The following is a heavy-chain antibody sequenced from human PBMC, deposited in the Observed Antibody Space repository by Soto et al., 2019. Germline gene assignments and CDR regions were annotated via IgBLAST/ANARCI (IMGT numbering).Heavy chain of an antibody. V-gene: IGHV3-33*01. CDR3: ARDRFEQWLVLDY. D-gene: IGHD6-19*01. J-gene: IGHJ4*02. CDR1: GFTFSSYF. CDR2: IWYDGSNK. Sequence: GGSLRLSCAASGFTFSSYFMHWVRQAPGKGLEWVAVIWYDGSNKYYADSVKGRFTISRDNSKNTLYLQMNSLRAEDTAVYYCARDRFEQWLVLDYWGQGTLVTVSS.